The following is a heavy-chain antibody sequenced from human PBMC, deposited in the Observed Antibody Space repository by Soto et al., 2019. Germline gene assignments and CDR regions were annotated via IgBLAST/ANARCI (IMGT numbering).Heavy chain of an antibody. V-gene: IGHV3-33*01. CDR1: GFTFRRHG. CDR3: AREDSRGWLASV. J-gene: IGHJ4*02. D-gene: IGHD6-19*01. CDR2: IWYDGSKE. Sequence: QLQLAESGGGVVQPGRSQRLSCAASGFTFRRHGMNWVRQAPGKGLEWAAAIWYDGSKEYYADSVTGGFTISKDDSKNALYLQRNNLRAVDTAVCYCAREDSRGWLASVWGQGTLVSVSS.